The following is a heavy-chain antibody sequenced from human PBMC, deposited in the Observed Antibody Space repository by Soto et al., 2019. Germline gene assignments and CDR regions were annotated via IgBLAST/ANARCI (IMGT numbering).Heavy chain of an antibody. CDR1: GFTFSTYT. CDR3: AREDGVVGSSSAFDH. V-gene: IGHV3-21*02. CDR2: INGRSNYV. J-gene: IGHJ4*02. D-gene: IGHD1-26*01. Sequence: EVQLAQSGGGLVQPGGSLRLSCVFSGFTFSTYTMNWVRQAPGKGLEWVSSINGRSNYVYYADSVKGRFTISRDNAKNSLYLQMNRLRAEDTAIYYCAREDGVVGSSSAFDHWGLGTLVTVSS.